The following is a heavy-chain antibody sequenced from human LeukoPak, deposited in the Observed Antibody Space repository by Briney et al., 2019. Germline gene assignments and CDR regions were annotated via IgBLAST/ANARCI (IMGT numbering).Heavy chain of an antibody. Sequence: SETLSLTCGVYGGSLSGHYWSWIRQPPGKGLEWIGEINHSGDTNYNPSLKTRVNISVDTSKNQFSLKLSSVTAADSAVYYCARGVSSVDSWGQGTLVTVSS. J-gene: IGHJ4*02. CDR3: ARGVSSVDS. CDR1: GGSLSGHY. V-gene: IGHV4-34*01. D-gene: IGHD6-19*01. CDR2: INHSGDT.